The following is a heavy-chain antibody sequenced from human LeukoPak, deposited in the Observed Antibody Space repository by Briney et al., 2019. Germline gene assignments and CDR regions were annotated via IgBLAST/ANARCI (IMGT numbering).Heavy chain of an antibody. CDR1: GFTFSGSG. CDR2: SGDSDGST. J-gene: IGHJ4*02. V-gene: IGHV3-23*01. Sequence: GGSLRLSCAASGFTFSGSGMSWVRQAPGKGLEWISSSGDSDGSTYYADSLKGRFTISRENAKNSLYLQMNSLRAGDTAVYYCARDRGSGYYDYWGQGALVTVSS. D-gene: IGHD3-22*01. CDR3: ARDRGSGYYDY.